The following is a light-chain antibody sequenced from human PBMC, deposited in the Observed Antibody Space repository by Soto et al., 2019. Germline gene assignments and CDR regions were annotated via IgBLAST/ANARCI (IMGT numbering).Light chain of an antibody. Sequence: SVLTQSPSASGTPGQRVTISCSGSSSNIGSNSVNWYQQFTGTAPKRLIYSNTQRPSGVPDRFSGSKSGTSASLAISGLQSEDEADYYCAAWDDSLNGVVFGGGTKLTVL. CDR1: SSNIGSNS. V-gene: IGLV1-44*01. CDR3: AAWDDSLNGVV. CDR2: SNT. J-gene: IGLJ2*01.